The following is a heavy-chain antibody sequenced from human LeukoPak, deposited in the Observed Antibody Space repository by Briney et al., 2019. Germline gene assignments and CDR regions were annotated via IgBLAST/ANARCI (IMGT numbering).Heavy chain of an antibody. D-gene: IGHD3-10*01. CDR2: INTNTGNP. CDR1: GGTFSSYA. J-gene: IGHJ5*02. V-gene: IGHV7-4-1*02. CDR3: ASNMVRGVP. Sequence: ASVKVSCKASGGTFSSYAMNWVRQAPGQGLEWMVWINTNTGNPTYAQGFTGRFVFSLDTSVSTAYLQISSLKAEDTAVYYCASNMVRGVPWGQGTLVTVSS.